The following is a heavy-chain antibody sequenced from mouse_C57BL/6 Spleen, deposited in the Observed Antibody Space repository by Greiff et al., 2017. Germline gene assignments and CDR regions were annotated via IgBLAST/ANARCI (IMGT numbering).Heavy chain of an antibody. J-gene: IGHJ2*01. CDR2: ISYDGSN. V-gene: IGHV3-6*01. CDR3: AREGGSYYFDY. CDR1: GYSITSGYY. Sequence: VQLKESGPGLVKPSQSLSLTCSVTGYSITSGYYWNWIRQFPGNKLEWMGYISYDGSNNYNPSLKNRISITRDTSKNQFFLKLNSVTTEDTATYYCAREGGSYYFDYWGQGTTLTVSS.